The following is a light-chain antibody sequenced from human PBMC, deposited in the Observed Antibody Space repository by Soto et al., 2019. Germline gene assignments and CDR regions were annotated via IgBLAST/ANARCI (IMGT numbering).Light chain of an antibody. V-gene: IGKV3-15*01. CDR1: QSVSSN. J-gene: IGKJ4*01. CDR2: GAS. Sequence: EIVMTQSPATLSVSPGERATLSCRASQSVSSNLAWYQQKPGQAPRLLIYGASTRATGIPAKSSGSGSGTEFTLTISSLQSEDVAVYYCHQYYTLPLTFGGGTKVDIK. CDR3: HQYYTLPLT.